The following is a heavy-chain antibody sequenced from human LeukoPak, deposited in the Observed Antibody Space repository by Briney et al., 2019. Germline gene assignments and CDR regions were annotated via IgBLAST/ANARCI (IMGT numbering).Heavy chain of an antibody. V-gene: IGHV3-23*01. D-gene: IGHD2/OR15-2a*01. J-gene: IGHJ4*02. CDR2: ISGSGGST. CDR3: AKSNFFAN. CDR1: GFTFSSYD. Sequence: PGGSLRLSSAASGFTFSSYDMSWVRQAPGKGLEWVSAISGSGGSTYYADCLKGRFTISRDNSKNTLYLQMDSLRAEDTAVYYCAKSNFFANWGQGTLVTVSS.